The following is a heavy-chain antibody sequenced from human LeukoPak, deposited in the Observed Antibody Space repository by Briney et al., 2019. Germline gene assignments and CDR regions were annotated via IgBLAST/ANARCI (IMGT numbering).Heavy chain of an antibody. CDR1: GGSMSNTNLY. CDR2: IYTSRST. J-gene: IGHJ3*01. D-gene: IGHD6-6*01. Sequence: SETLSLTCTVSGGSMSNTNLYWTWIRQPAGKRLEWIGRIYTSRSTSYNPSLKSRVTMSVDRSNNQFSLNLDSVTAADTGVYYCVGGGSSSGTFDVWGPGTMVIVSS. V-gene: IGHV4-61*02. CDR3: VGGGSSSGTFDV.